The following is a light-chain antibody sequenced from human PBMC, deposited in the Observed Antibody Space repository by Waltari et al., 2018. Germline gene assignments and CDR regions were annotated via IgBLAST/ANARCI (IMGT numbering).Light chain of an antibody. Sequence: QSVLTQPPSASETPGQRVTISCSGSNANLGSNYLYWYQQLPGTAPKLLISGNNQRPSAVPDRFSASKSGTSASLAIDGLRSEDEAIYYCASWDDSHYVFGPGTQVTVL. V-gene: IGLV1-47*01. CDR1: NANLGSNY. CDR2: GNN. CDR3: ASWDDSHYV. J-gene: IGLJ1*01.